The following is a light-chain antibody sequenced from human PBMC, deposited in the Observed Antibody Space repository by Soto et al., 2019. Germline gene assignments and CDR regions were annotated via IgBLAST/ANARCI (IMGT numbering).Light chain of an antibody. J-gene: IGLJ2*01. CDR3: ETWESHILV. V-gene: IGLV4-60*02. Sequence: QPVLTQSSSASASLGSSVKLTCTLSSGYSSYIIAWHQQQPGKAPRFLMKVEGSGTYNKGSGVPGRFSGSSSGADRYLTISNLQYEDEADYYCETWESHILVFGGGTKLTVL. CDR2: VEGSGTY. CDR1: SGYSSYI.